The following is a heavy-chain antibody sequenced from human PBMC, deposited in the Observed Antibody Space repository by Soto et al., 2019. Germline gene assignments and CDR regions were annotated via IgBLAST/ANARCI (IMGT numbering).Heavy chain of an antibody. V-gene: IGHV3-23*01. J-gene: IGHJ4*02. CDR1: GFTFSSYA. CDR3: AKDRPRAGVVVPAALLDY. D-gene: IGHD2-2*01. CDR2: ISGSGGST. Sequence: GGSLRLSCAASGFTFSSYAMSWVRQAPGKGLEWVSAISGSGGSTYYADSVKGRFTISRDNSKNTLYLQMNSLRAEDTAVYYCAKDRPRAGVVVPAALLDYWGQGTLVTVSS.